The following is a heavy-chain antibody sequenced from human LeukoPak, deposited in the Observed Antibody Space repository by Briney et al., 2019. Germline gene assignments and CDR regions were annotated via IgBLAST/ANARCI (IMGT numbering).Heavy chain of an antibody. CDR3: AHSRSGSYLPTWFDY. J-gene: IGHJ4*02. CDR2: IYWDDDK. CDR1: STSGVG. D-gene: IGHD1-26*01. V-gene: IGHV2-5*02. Sequence: STSGVGVGWIRQXPGKALEWLALIYWDDDKRYIPSLKRRLTITKETAKKQVVLTMTNMDPVDTATYYCAHSRSGSYLPTWFDYWGQGTLVTVSS.